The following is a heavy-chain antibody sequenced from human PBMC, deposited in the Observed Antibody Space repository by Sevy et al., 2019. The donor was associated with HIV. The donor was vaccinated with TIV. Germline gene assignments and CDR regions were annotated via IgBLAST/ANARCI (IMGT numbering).Heavy chain of an antibody. CDR1: GGSFSGYY. J-gene: IGHJ4*02. V-gene: IGHV4-34*01. CDR2: INHSGST. D-gene: IGHD6-19*01. Sequence: SETLSLTCAVYGGSFSGYYWSWIRQPPGKGLEWIGEINHSGSTNYNPSLKSRVTISVDTSKNQFSLKLSSVTAADTAVYYCARGRGYSSGWYASGDYWGQGTLVTVSS. CDR3: ARGRGYSSGWYASGDY.